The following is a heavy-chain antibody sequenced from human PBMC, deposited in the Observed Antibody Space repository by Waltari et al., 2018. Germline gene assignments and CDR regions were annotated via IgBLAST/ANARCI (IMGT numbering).Heavy chain of an antibody. J-gene: IGHJ6*02. CDR1: GGTFSSYA. CDR3: ATGVVVTARSYYFYDMDV. CDR2: ISPIYGRA. D-gene: IGHD2-21*02. Sequence: QVQLVQSGAEVKKPGSSVKASCKASGGTFSSYAITWVRQAPGQGLEWMGGISPIYGRANYAQKFQGRVTITADESTTTAYMELSSLRSEDTAVYYCATGVVVTARSYYFYDMDVWGQGTTVTVSS. V-gene: IGHV1-69*01.